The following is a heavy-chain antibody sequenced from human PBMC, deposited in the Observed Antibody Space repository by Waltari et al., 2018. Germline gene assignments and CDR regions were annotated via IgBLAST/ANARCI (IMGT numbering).Heavy chain of an antibody. V-gene: IGHV5-10-1*03. Sequence: EVQFVQSGAEVKKPGESLRISCRVSGYIFSNYWISWVRQMPGKGLEWMGRIDPSDSSIDYSPSFEGHVTSSTDRSITTAYLQWSSLRASDSAMYYCASHISGNRYAIDYWGQGTLVTVSS. CDR3: ASHISGNRYAIDY. CDR1: GYIFSNYW. J-gene: IGHJ4*02. D-gene: IGHD3-3*02. CDR2: IDPSDSSI.